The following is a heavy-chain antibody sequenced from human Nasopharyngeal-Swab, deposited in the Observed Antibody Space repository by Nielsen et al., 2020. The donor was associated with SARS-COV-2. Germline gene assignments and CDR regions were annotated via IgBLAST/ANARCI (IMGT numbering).Heavy chain of an antibody. V-gene: IGHV3-48*04. D-gene: IGHD3-3*01. Sequence: GESLKISCAASGFTFSSYSLIWVRQAPGKGLEWVSFISSSSSTIKYADSVKGRFTISRDNAKNSLYLQMNSLRAEDTAVYYCARDARLTIFGVDPPGYYGMDVWGQGTAVTVSS. CDR3: ARDARLTIFGVDPPGYYGMDV. CDR1: GFTFSSYS. J-gene: IGHJ6*02. CDR2: ISSSSSTI.